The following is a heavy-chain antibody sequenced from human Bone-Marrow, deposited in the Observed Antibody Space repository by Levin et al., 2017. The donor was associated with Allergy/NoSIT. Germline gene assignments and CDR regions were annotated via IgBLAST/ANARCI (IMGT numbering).Heavy chain of an antibody. J-gene: IGHJ6*02. Sequence: PGGSLRLSCAASGFTFNIYWMNWVRQAPGKGLEWVANIKQDGSEKYYVDSVKGRFTISRDNAKNSLYLQMNSLRAEDTAVYYCARVTSQVYYDTSGKHGYLYNGLDVWGQGTTVTVSS. V-gene: IGHV3-7*01. CDR2: IKQDGSEK. D-gene: IGHD3-22*01. CDR3: ARVTSQVYYDTSGKHGYLYNGLDV. CDR1: GFTFNIYW.